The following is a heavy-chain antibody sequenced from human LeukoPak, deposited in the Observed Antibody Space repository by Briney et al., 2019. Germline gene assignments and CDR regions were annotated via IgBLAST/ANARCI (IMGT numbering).Heavy chain of an antibody. CDR2: IKQDGSEK. CDR3: ARVRSGNSDYYYMDV. D-gene: IGHD4-23*01. J-gene: IGHJ6*03. CDR1: GFTFSRYW. Sequence: GGSLRLSCAASGFTFSRYWMSWVRQAPGKGLEWVANIKQDGSEKYYVDSVKGRFTISRDNAKNSLYLQMNSLRAEDTAVYYCARVRSGNSDYYYMDVWGKGTTVTVSS. V-gene: IGHV3-7*01.